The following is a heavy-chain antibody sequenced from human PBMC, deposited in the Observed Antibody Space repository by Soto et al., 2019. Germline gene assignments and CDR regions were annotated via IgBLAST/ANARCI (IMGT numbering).Heavy chain of an antibody. V-gene: IGHV4-59*01. Sequence: SETLSLTCNVSGGSISNYYWTWIRQSPEKGLEWIGYMYYNGNINYNPSLKSRVTISIDTSKNQFSLTLKSVSAADTAVYYCASGGNWFDPWGQGVLVTV. J-gene: IGHJ5*02. CDR2: MYYNGNI. CDR3: ASGGNWFDP. CDR1: GGSISNYY. D-gene: IGHD3-16*01.